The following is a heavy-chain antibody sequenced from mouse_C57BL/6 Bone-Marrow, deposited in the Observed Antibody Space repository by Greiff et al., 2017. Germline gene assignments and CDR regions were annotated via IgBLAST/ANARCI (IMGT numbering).Heavy chain of an antibody. CDR2: IWSGGST. V-gene: IGHV2-2*01. D-gene: IGHD1-1*01. CDR3: ASPYYGKLSYARDY. J-gene: IGHJ4*01. CDR1: GFSLTSYG. Sequence: QVQLQQSGPGLVQPSQSLSITCTVSGFSLTSYGVPWVRQSPGKGLEWLGVIWSGGSTDYNAAFISRLSISKDNSKSQVFFKMNSLQADDTAIYYCASPYYGKLSYARDYWGQGTSVTVCS.